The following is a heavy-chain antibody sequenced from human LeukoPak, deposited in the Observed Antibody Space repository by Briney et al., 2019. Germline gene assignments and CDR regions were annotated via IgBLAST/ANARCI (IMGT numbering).Heavy chain of an antibody. D-gene: IGHD3-16*01. Sequence: SETLSLTCAVYGGSFSGYYWSWIRQPPRKGLEWSGEINHSGITNYNPSLTSRVTISVDTSKNQFSLKLSSVTAADTAVYYCARTTTRGGLRYNYWGQGTLVTVSS. CDR3: ARTTTRGGLRYNY. V-gene: IGHV4-34*01. J-gene: IGHJ4*02. CDR2: INHSGIT. CDR1: GGSFSGYY.